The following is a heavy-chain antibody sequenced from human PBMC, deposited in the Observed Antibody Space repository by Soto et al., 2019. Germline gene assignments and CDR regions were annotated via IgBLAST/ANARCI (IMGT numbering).Heavy chain of an antibody. V-gene: IGHV3-30-3*01. Sequence: QVQLVESGGGVVQPGRSLRLSCAASGFTFSSYAMHWVRQAPGKGLEWVAVISYDGSNKYYADSVKGRFTISRDNSKNTLYLQMSSLRAEETAAYYCARPLWRDDYNWGYFDLWGRGPLVTVSS. CDR1: GFTFSSYA. D-gene: IGHD4-4*01. CDR2: ISYDGSNK. J-gene: IGHJ2*01. CDR3: ARPLWRDDYNWGYFDL.